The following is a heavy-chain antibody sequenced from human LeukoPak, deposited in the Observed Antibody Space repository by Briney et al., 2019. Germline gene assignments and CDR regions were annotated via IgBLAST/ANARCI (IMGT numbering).Heavy chain of an antibody. CDR3: ARDARDSSGYYDWFYP. Sequence: GGSLRLSCAASGFTFSSYSMNWVRQAPGKGLEWVSSISSSSSYIYYADSVKGRFTISRDNAKNSLYLQMNSLRAEDTAVYYCARDARDSSGYYDWFYPWRQGTLVTVSS. CDR2: ISSSSSYI. J-gene: IGHJ5*02. V-gene: IGHV3-21*01. D-gene: IGHD3-22*01. CDR1: GFTFSSYS.